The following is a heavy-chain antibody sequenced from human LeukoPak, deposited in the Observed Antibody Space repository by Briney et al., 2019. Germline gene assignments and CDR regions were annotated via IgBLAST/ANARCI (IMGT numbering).Heavy chain of an antibody. CDR3: WVVAASYGMDV. V-gene: IGHV3-21*01. J-gene: IGHJ6*04. CDR1: GFTFSSYS. CDR2: ISSSSSYI. Sequence: GGSLRLSCAASGFTFSSYSMNWVRQAPGKGMEWVSPISSSSSYIYYADSVKGRFTISRDNAKNSLYLQMNSLRAEDTAVYYCWVVAASYGMDVWGKGTTVTVSS. D-gene: IGHD2-15*01.